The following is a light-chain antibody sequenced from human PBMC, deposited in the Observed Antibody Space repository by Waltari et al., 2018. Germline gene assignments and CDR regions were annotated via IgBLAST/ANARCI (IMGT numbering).Light chain of an antibody. V-gene: IGKV3D-15*01. Sequence: EIVMTQSPATLSVSPGERATLSCRASQSVSSNLAWYQQKPGQAPRLLIYGASTRATGTPARFSGSGSGTEFTLTISTLQSEDFAVYYCQQYNDWPPWTFGQGTKVEI. CDR3: QQYNDWPPWT. CDR2: GAS. J-gene: IGKJ1*01. CDR1: QSVSSN.